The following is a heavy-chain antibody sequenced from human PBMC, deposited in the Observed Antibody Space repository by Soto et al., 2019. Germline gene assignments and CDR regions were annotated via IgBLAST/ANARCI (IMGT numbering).Heavy chain of an antibody. Sequence: PSETLSLTCTVSGGSISSYYWSWIRQPPGKGLEWVGYIYYSGSTNYNPSLKSRVTISLDTSKNQFSLNLNSVAAADTAVYYCARSTMPYLSYFDYWGQGALVTVSS. CDR2: IYYSGST. V-gene: IGHV4-59*08. CDR1: GGSISSYY. CDR3: ARSTMPYLSYFDY. D-gene: IGHD2-2*01. J-gene: IGHJ4*02.